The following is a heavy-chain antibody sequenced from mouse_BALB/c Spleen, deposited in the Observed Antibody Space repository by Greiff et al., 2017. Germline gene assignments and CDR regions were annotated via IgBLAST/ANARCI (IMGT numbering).Heavy chain of an antibody. J-gene: IGHJ3*01. CDR2: IYPGGGYT. CDR3: ARWGYLAWFAY. D-gene: IGHD5-1*01. CDR1: GYTFTNYW. Sequence: QVQLQQSGAELVRPGTSVKISCKASGYTFTNYWLGWVKQRPGHGLEWIGDIYPGGGYTNYNEKFKGKATLTADTSSSTAYMQLSSLTSEDSAVYCCARWGYLAWFAYWGQGTLVTVSA. V-gene: IGHV1-63*02.